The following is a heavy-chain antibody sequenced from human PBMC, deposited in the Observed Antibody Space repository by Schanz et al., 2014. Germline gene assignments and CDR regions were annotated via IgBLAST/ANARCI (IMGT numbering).Heavy chain of an antibody. J-gene: IGHJ4*02. CDR1: GFSFTTYA. CDR3: ARKVVATIGGYYDN. CDR2: FNDGGVNK. D-gene: IGHD5-12*01. V-gene: IGHV3-23*04. Sequence: EVHLVESGGGLVQPGGSLRLSCASSGFSFTTYAMSWVRQAPGKGLEWVSSFNDGGVNKYYADSVKGRFTISSDNSKSTLYLQMSSLRAEDTAVYYCARKVVATIGGYYDNWGQGTLVIVSS.